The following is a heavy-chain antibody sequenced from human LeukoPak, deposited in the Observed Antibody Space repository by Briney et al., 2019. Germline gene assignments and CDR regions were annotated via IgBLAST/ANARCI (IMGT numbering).Heavy chain of an antibody. Sequence: GGSLRLSCAASGLTFSSYWMSWVRQAPGKGLEWVANIKDDGRQKYYVDSVKGRFTISRDNAKNSLSLQMNSLRAEDTAVYYCARVTAVAGFDHWGQGTLVTVSS. CDR1: GLTFSSYW. D-gene: IGHD6-19*01. V-gene: IGHV3-7*03. CDR3: ARVTAVAGFDH. J-gene: IGHJ4*02. CDR2: IKDDGRQK.